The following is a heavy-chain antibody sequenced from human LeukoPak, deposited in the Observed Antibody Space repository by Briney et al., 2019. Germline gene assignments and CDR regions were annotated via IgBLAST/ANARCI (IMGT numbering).Heavy chain of an antibody. CDR1: GYTFTSYD. J-gene: IGHJ4*02. Sequence: GASVKVSCKASGYTFTSYDINWVRQAAGQGLEWMGWMNPNSGNTGYAQKFQGRVTMTRNTSISTAYMELNSLTSEDTAVYYCASWVQLRYFDYWGQGTLVTVSS. V-gene: IGHV1-8*01. CDR3: ASWVQLRYFDY. D-gene: IGHD5-18*01. CDR2: MNPNSGNT.